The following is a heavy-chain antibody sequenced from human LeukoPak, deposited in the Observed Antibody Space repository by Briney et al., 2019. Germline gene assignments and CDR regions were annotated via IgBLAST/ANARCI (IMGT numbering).Heavy chain of an antibody. Sequence: GGSLRLSCVASRFTFNKYYMSWVRQAPGKGLEWVSAISGSGGSTYYADSVKGRFTISRDNSKNTLFLQMNSLRAEDTAVYNCAKLYGDYFYYYYMDVWGKGTTVTVSS. CDR3: AKLYGDYFYYYYMDV. V-gene: IGHV3-23*01. D-gene: IGHD4-17*01. CDR2: ISGSGGST. CDR1: RFTFNKYY. J-gene: IGHJ6*03.